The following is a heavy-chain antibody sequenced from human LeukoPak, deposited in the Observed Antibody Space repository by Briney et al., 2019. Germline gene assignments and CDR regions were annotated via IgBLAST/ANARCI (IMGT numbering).Heavy chain of an antibody. Sequence: PSQTLSLTCTVSGDSISSGTYYWSWIRQPAGKGLEWIGRVYSSGNTNYNPSLKSRVTISIDTSKNQFSLKLSSVTAADTAAYYCARGVGSSSSSWFDPWGQGTLVTVSS. D-gene: IGHD6-6*01. CDR1: GDSISSGTYY. CDR3: ARGVGSSSSSWFDP. J-gene: IGHJ5*02. CDR2: VYSSGNT. V-gene: IGHV4-61*02.